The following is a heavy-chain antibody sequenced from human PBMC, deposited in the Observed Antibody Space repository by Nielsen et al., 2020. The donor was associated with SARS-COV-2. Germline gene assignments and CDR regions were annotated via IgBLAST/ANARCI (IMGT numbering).Heavy chain of an antibody. J-gene: IGHJ4*02. Sequence: GESLKISCAASGFTFSSYGMHWVRQAPGKGLEWVAVISYDGSNKYYADSVKGRFTISRDNSKNTLYLQMNSLRAEDTAVYYCAKGRRGQYSSSYARPPGYWGQGTLVTVSS. CDR3: AKGRRGQYSSSYARPPGY. D-gene: IGHD6-13*01. CDR1: GFTFSSYG. CDR2: ISYDGSNK. V-gene: IGHV3-30*18.